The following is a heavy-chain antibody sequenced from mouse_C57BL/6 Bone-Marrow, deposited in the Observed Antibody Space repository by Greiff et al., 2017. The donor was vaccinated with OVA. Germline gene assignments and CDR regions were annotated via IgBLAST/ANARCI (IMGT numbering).Heavy chain of an antibody. CDR1: GFSLTSYA. CDR3: ARPYYYSRAWFAY. CDR2: IWTGGGT. D-gene: IGHD1-1*01. V-gene: IGHV2-9-1*01. J-gene: IGHJ3*01. Sequence: VKLMESGPGLVAPSQSLSITCTVSGFSLTSYAISWVRQPPGKGLEWLGVIWTGGGTNYNSALKSRLSISKDNSKSQVCLKMNSLQAHDTARYYCARPYYYSRAWFAYWGQGTLVTVSA.